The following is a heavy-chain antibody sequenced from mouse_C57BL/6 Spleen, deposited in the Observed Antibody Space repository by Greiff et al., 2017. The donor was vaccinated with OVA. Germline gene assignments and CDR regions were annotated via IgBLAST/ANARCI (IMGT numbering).Heavy chain of an antibody. D-gene: IGHD2-3*01. CDR3: ARHEDDGYSAWFAY. CDR1: GYTFTEYT. J-gene: IGHJ3*01. V-gene: IGHV1-62-2*01. CDR2: FYPGSGSI. Sequence: QVHVKQSGAELVKPGASVKLSCKASGYTFTEYTIHWVKQRAGQGLEWIGWFYPGSGSIKYNEKFKDKATLTADKSSSTVYMELSRLTSEDSAVYFCARHEDDGYSAWFAYWGQVTLVTVSA.